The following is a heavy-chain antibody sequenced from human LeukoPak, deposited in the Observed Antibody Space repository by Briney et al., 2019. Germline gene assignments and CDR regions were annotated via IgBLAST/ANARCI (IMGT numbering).Heavy chain of an antibody. CDR2: ISSSSSYI. V-gene: IGHV3-21*01. J-gene: IGHJ4*02. CDR3: ARGPTKYGGNSEGYFDY. CDR1: GFTFSSYS. D-gene: IGHD4-23*01. Sequence: GGSLRLSCAASGFTFSSYSMNWVRQAPGKGLGWVSSISSSSSYIYYADSVKGRFTISRDNAKSSLYLQMNSLRAEDTAVYYCARGPTKYGGNSEGYFDYWGQGALVTVSS.